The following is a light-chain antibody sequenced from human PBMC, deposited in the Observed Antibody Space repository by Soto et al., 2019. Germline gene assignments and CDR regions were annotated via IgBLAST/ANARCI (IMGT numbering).Light chain of an antibody. CDR3: SSFTSGGTWV. V-gene: IGLV2-14*03. J-gene: IGLJ3*02. CDR2: EVN. Sequence: QSALTQPASVSGSPGQSITISCTGTSSDVGAYNHVSWYQQHPGKVPKVMIYEVNNRPSGVSNRFSASKSGNTASLTISGLQGEDEGTYYCSSFTSGGTWVFGGGTKLTVL. CDR1: SSDVGAYNH.